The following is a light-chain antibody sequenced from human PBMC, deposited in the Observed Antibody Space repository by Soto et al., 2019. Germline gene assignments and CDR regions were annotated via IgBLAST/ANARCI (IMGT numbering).Light chain of an antibody. CDR1: QGITGW. CDR2: DAS. CDR3: QQYQRYWT. J-gene: IGKJ1*01. V-gene: IGKV1-5*02. Sequence: IHLTQSPSTLSASVGNRVTIICRASQGITGWLAWYQQKPGKAPKLLIFDASTLESGVPPRFTGSGSGTEFTLSISNLKPDDFATYYCQQYQRYWTFGHGTKVDIK.